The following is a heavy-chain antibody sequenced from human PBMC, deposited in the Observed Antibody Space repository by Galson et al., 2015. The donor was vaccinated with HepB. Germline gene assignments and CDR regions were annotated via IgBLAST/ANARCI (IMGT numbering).Heavy chain of an antibody. CDR1: GFTLSRYG. Sequence: SLRLSCAASGFTLSRYGIHWVRQAPGKGLEWVAFIWSDGGNKYYADSVKGRFTISRDNSKNTLYLQMNSLRAEDTAAYYCARDRVGDYGGNSGVFDIWGQGTMVAVSS. CDR2: IWSDGGNK. D-gene: IGHD4-23*01. J-gene: IGHJ3*02. V-gene: IGHV3-33*01. CDR3: ARDRVGDYGGNSGVFDI.